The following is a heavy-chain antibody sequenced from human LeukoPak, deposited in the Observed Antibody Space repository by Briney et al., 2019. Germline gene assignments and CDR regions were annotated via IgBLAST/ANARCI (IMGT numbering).Heavy chain of an antibody. CDR1: GYTFTSYY. V-gene: IGHV1-2*04. Sequence: ASVKGSCKASGYTFTSYYMNWVRQAPGQGLEWMGWINPNSGGTNYAQKFQGWVTMTRDTSISTAYMELSRLRSDDTAVYYCARGPYCSSTSCYGDDAFDIWGQGTMVTVSS. D-gene: IGHD2-2*01. CDR3: ARGPYCSSTSCYGDDAFDI. CDR2: INPNSGGT. J-gene: IGHJ3*02.